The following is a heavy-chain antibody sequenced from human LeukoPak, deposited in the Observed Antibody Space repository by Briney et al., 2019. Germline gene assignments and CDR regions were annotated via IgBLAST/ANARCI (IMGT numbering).Heavy chain of an antibody. CDR3: ARGHGYDFWSGYYSPPAYYFDY. Sequence: PSETLSLTCTVSGGSISAYSWSWIRQPAGRGLEWIGRIYTSGSTNYNPSIQSRVTMSVDTSKNRFSLKLSSVTAADTAVYYCARGHGYDFWSGYYSPPAYYFDYWGEGTPVTVSS. V-gene: IGHV4-4*07. CDR2: IYTSGST. CDR1: GGSISAYS. D-gene: IGHD3-3*01. J-gene: IGHJ4*02.